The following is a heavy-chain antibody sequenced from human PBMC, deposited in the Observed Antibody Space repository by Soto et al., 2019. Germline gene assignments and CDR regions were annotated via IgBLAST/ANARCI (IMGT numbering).Heavy chain of an antibody. Sequence: GGSLRLSCEASGFTFGDYAMTWVRQAPGKWLEWVSGMSGVARSTFYADSVRDRFTISRDNSKNTLYLQMDRLTVEDTALYYCAKVGGSLMSLYDFDSLGQGXQVTVYS. J-gene: IGHJ4*02. CDR3: AKVGGSLMSLYDFDS. CDR2: MSGVARST. D-gene: IGHD1-26*01. CDR1: GFTFGDYA. V-gene: IGHV3-23*01.